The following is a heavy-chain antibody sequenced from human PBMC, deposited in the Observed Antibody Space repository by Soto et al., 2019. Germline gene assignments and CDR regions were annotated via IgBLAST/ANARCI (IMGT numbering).Heavy chain of an antibody. J-gene: IGHJ3*02. CDR3: ARLRIVGAARPTEDAFDI. D-gene: IGHD1-26*01. CDR1: GYSFTSYC. V-gene: IGHV5-51*01. Sequence: PGESLKISCNGSGYSFTSYCIGLVRQMPGKGLEWMGIIYPGDSDTRYSPSFQGQVTISADKSISTAYLQWSSLKASDTAMYYCARLRIVGAARPTEDAFDIWGQGTMVTVSS. CDR2: IYPGDSDT.